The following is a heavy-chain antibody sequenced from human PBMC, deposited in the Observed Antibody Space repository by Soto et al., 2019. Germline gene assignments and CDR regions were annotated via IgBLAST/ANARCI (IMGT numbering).Heavy chain of an antibody. D-gene: IGHD2-15*01. V-gene: IGHV3-23*01. CDR2: ISGSGGDT. CDR3: ATHVYFGGGGCTWHIGF. J-gene: IGHJ4*02. CDR1: GFTFSNYG. Sequence: EVHLLESGGGLVQPGGSLKLSCAASGFTFSNYGMTWVRQAPGKGLVWVSAISGSGGDTYYADSVKGRFTISRDNSKNTVSIEMDVLRADDTARYYCATHVYFGGGGCTWHIGFWGQGTLVSVFS.